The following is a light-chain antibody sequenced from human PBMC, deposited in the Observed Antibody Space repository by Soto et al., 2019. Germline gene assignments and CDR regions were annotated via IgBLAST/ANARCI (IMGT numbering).Light chain of an antibody. Sequence: QSVLTQPASVSGSPGQSITISCTGTSSDVGGYNYVSWYQQHPGKAPKLMIYDVSNRPSGVSNRCSGSKSGNTASLTISGLHAEDESDYYCSSYTSSSTYVVFGGGTKLTVL. CDR1: SSDVGGYNY. CDR2: DVS. CDR3: SSYTSSSTYVV. J-gene: IGLJ2*01. V-gene: IGLV2-14*01.